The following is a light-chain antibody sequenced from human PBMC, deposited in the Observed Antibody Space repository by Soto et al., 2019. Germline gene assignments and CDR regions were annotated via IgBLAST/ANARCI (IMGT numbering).Light chain of an antibody. V-gene: IGKV3-20*01. CDR1: QSVSSSY. CDR3: QKYGSSPGT. J-gene: IGKJ1*01. Sequence: EIVLTQSPGTLSLSPGERATLSCRASQSVSSSYLAWYQQKPGQAPRLLIYGASSRATGIPDRFSGSGSGTDVTLTISKLEPEEFALYYFQKYGSSPGTFGQGTKVEIK. CDR2: GAS.